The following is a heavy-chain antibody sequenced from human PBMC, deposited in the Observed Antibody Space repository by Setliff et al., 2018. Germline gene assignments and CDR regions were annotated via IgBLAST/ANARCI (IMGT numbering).Heavy chain of an antibody. CDR1: GVSISSYY. J-gene: IGHJ6*02. CDR3: ARDRTAYSYGLDV. CDR2: IQNSGGI. Sequence: SETLSLTCNVSGVSISSYYWSWIRQAPGKGLESLGYIQNSGGINYNPSLKTRVTMSVDTSKNQFALNLRSVTAADSAVYYCARDRTAYSYGLDVWGQGTTVTVSS. V-gene: IGHV4-4*08. D-gene: IGHD5-18*01.